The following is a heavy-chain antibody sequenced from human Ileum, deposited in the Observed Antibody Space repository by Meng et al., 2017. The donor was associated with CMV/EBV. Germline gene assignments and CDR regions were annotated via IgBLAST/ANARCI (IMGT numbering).Heavy chain of an antibody. CDR3: AREVDVDGAVPQKGGYYYDY. CDR2: IYVSVST. J-gene: IGHJ4*02. Sequence: QVALQESGPGLVEPLETLPLTCSVSGGSMSGYYWGWIRQPAGKGLEWIGRIYVSVSTDYNPSLKSRATMSVDTSKKQFSLRLTSVTAADTAVYFCAREVDVDGAVPQKGGYYYDYWGQGILVTVSS. CDR1: GGSMSGYY. D-gene: IGHD3-3*01. V-gene: IGHV4-4*07.